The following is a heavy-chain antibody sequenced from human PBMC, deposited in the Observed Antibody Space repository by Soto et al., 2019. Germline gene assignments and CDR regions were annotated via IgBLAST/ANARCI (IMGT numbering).Heavy chain of an antibody. CDR1: GYTFTGYY. Sequence: QVPLVQSGAEVKKPGASVKVSCKASGYTFTGYYMHWVRQAPGQGLEWMGWINPNSGGTNYAQKFQGWVTMTRDTSMSTAYMELSRPRSVDTALYYCARDLGAAAGTYYYYGMDVWGQGTTVTVSS. CDR2: INPNSGGT. V-gene: IGHV1-2*04. J-gene: IGHJ6*02. D-gene: IGHD6-13*01. CDR3: ARDLGAAAGTYYYYGMDV.